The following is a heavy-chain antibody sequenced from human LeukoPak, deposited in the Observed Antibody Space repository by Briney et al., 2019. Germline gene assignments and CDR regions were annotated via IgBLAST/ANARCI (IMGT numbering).Heavy chain of an antibody. CDR2: ISYDGSNK. V-gene: IGHV3-30*18. J-gene: IGHJ6*04. D-gene: IGHD4-17*01. CDR3: AKDEIRGDDGSYMDV. Sequence: GGSLRLSCAASGFTFSSYGMHWVRQAPGKGLEWVAVISYDGSNKYYADSVKGRFTISRDNSKNTLYLQMNSLRAEDTAVYYCAKDEIRGDDGSYMDVWGKGTTVTVSS. CDR1: GFTFSSYG.